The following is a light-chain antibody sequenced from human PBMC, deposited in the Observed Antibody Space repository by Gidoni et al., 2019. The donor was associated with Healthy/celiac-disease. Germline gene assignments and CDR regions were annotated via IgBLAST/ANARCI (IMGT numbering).Light chain of an antibody. CDR3: QQLNSYLLS. V-gene: IGKV1-9*01. CDR2: ATS. CDR1: QGLVSS. J-gene: IGKJ3*01. Sequence: IQLTQSPSSLSASVGDRVTITCRASQGLVSSLASFQHKTGKAPKLLIYATSPLQSGVPSRFSGSGSGTDFTLTISSLQTEDFATYYCQQLNSYLLSFAPGTKVDIK.